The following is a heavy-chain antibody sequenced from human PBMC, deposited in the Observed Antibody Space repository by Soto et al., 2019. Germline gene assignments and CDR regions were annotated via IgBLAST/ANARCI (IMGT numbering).Heavy chain of an antibody. D-gene: IGHD2-2*01. CDR3: ARNQLPGGYYYSGMGV. CDR1: GFTFSSYG. Sequence: QVQLVESGGGVVQPGRSLRLSCAASGFTFSSYGMHWVRQAPGKGLEWVAVIWYDGSNKYYADSVKGRFTISRDNSKNTLYLQMNSLRAEDTAVYYCARNQLPGGYYYSGMGVWGQGTTVTVSS. V-gene: IGHV3-33*01. J-gene: IGHJ6*02. CDR2: IWYDGSNK.